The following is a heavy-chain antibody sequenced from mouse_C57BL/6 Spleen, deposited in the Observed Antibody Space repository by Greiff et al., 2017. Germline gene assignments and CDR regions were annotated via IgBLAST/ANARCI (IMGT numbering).Heavy chain of an antibody. J-gene: IGHJ3*01. D-gene: IGHD1-1*02. V-gene: IGHV1-42*01. CDR3: ARAAPYGFAY. Sequence: VQLQQSGPELVKPGASVKISCKASGYSFTGYYMNWVKQSPEKSLEWIGEINPSTGGTTYNQKFKAKATLTVDKSSSTAYMQLKSLTSEDSAVYYCARAAPYGFAYWGQGTLVTVSA. CDR1: GYSFTGYY. CDR2: INPSTGGT.